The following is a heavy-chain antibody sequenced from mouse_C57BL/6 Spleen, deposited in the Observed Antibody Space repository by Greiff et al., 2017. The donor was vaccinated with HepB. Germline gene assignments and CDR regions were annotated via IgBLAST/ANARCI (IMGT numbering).Heavy chain of an antibody. CDR1: GFTFTDYY. V-gene: IGHV7-3*01. CDR2: IRNKANGYTT. D-gene: IGHD4-1*01. Sequence: EVQGVESGGGLVQPGGSLSLSCAASGFTFTDYYMSWVRQPPGKALEWLGFIRNKANGYTTEYSASVKGRFTISRDNSQSILYLQMNALRAEDSATYYCARRGLTGTLDYWGQGTTLTVSS. CDR3: ARRGLTGTLDY. J-gene: IGHJ2*01.